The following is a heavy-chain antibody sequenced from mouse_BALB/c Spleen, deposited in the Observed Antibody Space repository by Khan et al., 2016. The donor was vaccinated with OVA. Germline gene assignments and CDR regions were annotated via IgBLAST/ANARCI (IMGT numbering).Heavy chain of an antibody. Sequence: EVELVESGTELVKPGASVKLSCTASGFTIKDSYIHWVKQRPEQGLEWIGNIDPANGFSKHDPKFQGMATITADTYSNTSYLQLSRLTSEDTAVYYCANHYYGNHEGSRYFDYWGAGTTVTVSS. CDR3: ANHYYGNHEGSRYFDY. D-gene: IGHD1-1*02. CDR1: GFTIKDSY. J-gene: IGHJ1*01. CDR2: IDPANGFS. V-gene: IGHV14-3*02.